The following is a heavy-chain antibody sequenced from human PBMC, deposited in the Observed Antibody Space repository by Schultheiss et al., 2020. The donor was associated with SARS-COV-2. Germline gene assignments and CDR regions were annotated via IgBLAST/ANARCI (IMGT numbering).Heavy chain of an antibody. CDR2: INHSGSA. J-gene: IGHJ5*02. D-gene: IGHD6-19*01. CDR3: ARDEQWLPNNWFDP. CDR1: GGSFSGYY. Sequence: SETLSLTCAVYGGSFSGYYWSWIRQPPGKGLEWIGEINHSGSANHNPSLKSRVTISVDTSRNQFSLKLSSVTAADTAVYYCARDEQWLPNNWFDPWGQGTLVTVSS. V-gene: IGHV4-34*01.